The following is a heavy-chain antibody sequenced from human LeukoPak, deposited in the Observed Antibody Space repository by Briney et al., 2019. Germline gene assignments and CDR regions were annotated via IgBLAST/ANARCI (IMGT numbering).Heavy chain of an antibody. D-gene: IGHD3-9*01. CDR2: IKSKIDGGTT. CDR3: TTERPHDILTGYYRGWFDP. V-gene: IGHV3-15*01. CDR1: GFTFNNAW. J-gene: IGHJ5*02. Sequence: GGSLRLSCAASGFTFNNAWMSWVRQAPGKGLEWFGRIKSKIDGGTTDYAAPVKGRFTISRDDSQNTLFLRMSSLKTEDTAVYYCTTERPHDILTGYYRGWFDPWGQGILVTVSS.